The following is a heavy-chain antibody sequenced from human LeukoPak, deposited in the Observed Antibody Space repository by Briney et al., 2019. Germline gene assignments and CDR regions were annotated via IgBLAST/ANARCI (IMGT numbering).Heavy chain of an antibody. Sequence: GGSLRLSCAASGFNVSSYFMSWVRPAPGKGLEWVSVIYRGIHTYYADSVKGRFTISRDNSKNTLYLQMNSLRAEDTAVYYCARDQSQSGYATCFDPWGQGTLVTVSP. CDR1: GFNVSSYF. D-gene: IGHD5-12*01. V-gene: IGHV3-53*01. CDR3: ARDQSQSGYATCFDP. J-gene: IGHJ5*02. CDR2: IYRGIHT.